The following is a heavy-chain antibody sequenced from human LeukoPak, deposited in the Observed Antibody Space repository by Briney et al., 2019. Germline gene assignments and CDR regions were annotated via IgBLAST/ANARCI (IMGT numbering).Heavy chain of an antibody. CDR2: MNPNSGNT. J-gene: IGHJ5*02. V-gene: IGHV1-8*01. CDR3: ARGPARGERAVAGKSNWFAP. Sequence: ASVKVSCTASGYTFTSYDINWVRQATGQGLEWMGWMNPNSGNTGYAQKFQGRVTMTRNTSISTAYMELSSLRSEDTAVYYCARGPARGERAVAGKSNWFAPWGQGTLVTVSS. D-gene: IGHD6-19*01. CDR1: GYTFTSYD.